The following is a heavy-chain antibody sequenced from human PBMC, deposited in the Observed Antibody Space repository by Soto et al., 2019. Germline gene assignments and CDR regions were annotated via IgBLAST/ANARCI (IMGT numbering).Heavy chain of an antibody. CDR2: ISSSSSYT. V-gene: IGHV3-21*05. J-gene: IGHJ5*02. CDR1: GFTFSSYA. Sequence: PGGSLRLSCAASGFTFSSYAMHWVRQAPGKGLEWVSYISSSSSYTNYADSVKGRFTISRDNAKNSLYLQMNSLRAEDTAVYYCARESRYCSSTSCYISWFDPWGQGTLVTVSS. D-gene: IGHD2-2*02. CDR3: ARESRYCSSTSCYISWFDP.